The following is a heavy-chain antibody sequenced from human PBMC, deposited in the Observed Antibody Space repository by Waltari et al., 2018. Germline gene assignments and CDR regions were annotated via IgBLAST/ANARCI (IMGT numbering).Heavy chain of an antibody. V-gene: IGHV3-21*01. J-gene: IGHJ6*02. CDR3: AXQTXXXXXXGPPMDV. Sequence: EVQVVESGGGRVNPGGSLRLSXXAXXXMXXRIKXNWVRQAPGKGVEWVASSDVLSQYIYHPESLRGRVTISRDNAKGSVFLQLSSLRPDDTAVYFCAXQTXXXXXXGPPMDVWGHGTTVTVS. CDR1: XXMXXRIK. CDR2: SDVLSQYI.